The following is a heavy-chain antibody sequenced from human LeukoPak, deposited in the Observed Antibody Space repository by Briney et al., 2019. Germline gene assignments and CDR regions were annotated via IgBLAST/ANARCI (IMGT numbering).Heavy chain of an antibody. CDR2: ISYDGSNK. CDR3: ASSRTDSSSWHYYYCYYMDV. Sequence: GGSLRLSCAASGFTFSSYAMHWVRQAPGKGLEWVAVISYDGSNKYYADSVKGRFTISRDNAKNSLYLQMNSLRAEDTAVYYCASSRTDSSSWHYYYCYYMDVWGKGTTVTVSS. D-gene: IGHD6-13*01. V-gene: IGHV3-30*04. J-gene: IGHJ6*03. CDR1: GFTFSSYA.